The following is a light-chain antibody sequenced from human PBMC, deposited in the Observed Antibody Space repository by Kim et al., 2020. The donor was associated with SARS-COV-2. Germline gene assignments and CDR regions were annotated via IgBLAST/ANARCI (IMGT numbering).Light chain of an antibody. Sequence: QSVTISCTGTRRDVGGYDYVSWYQEHPGKAPKLMIYEVSKRPSGVPDRFSGSKSGNTASLTVSGLQAEDEADYYCSSYAGSNSFVVFGGGTQLTVL. CDR2: EVS. J-gene: IGLJ2*01. V-gene: IGLV2-8*01. CDR3: SSYAGSNSFVV. CDR1: RRDVGGYDY.